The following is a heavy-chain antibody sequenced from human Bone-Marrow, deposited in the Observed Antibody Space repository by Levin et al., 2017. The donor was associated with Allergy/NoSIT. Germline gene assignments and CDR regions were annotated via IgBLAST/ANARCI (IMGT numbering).Heavy chain of an antibody. Sequence: SLRLSCAASDLTFRNLAMHWVRQSPGKGLEWVAVISFDGSIIYYADSVKGRFTVSRDNSKSALYLQMNSLRAEDTAVYYCAKGIGWEVLLGYFDSWGQGTLVTVSS. CDR1: DLTFRNLA. J-gene: IGHJ4*02. CDR3: AKGIGWEVLLGYFDS. CDR2: ISFDGSII. D-gene: IGHD1-26*01. V-gene: IGHV3-30*18.